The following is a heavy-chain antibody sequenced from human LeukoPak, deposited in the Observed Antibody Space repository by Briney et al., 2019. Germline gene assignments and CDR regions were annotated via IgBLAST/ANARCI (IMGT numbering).Heavy chain of an antibody. CDR2: ISSSSSYI. D-gene: IGHD3-3*01. CDR1: GFTFSSYS. J-gene: IGHJ4*02. V-gene: IGHV3-21*01. Sequence: KPGGSLRLSCAASGFTFSSYSMNWVRQAPGKGLEWVSSISSSSSYIYYADSVKGRFTISRDNAKNSLYLQVNSLRAEDTAVYYCARDRYDFWSGYYVYWGQGTLVTVSS. CDR3: ARDRYDFWSGYYVY.